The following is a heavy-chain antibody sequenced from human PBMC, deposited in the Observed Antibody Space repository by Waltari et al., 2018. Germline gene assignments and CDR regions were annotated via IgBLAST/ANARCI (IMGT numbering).Heavy chain of an antibody. J-gene: IGHJ2*01. D-gene: IGHD3-22*01. CDR3: ARVQGSYDSSGFYPLDWYFDL. CDR2: RIQDGNEK. V-gene: IGHV3-7*01. Sequence: EVQLVESGGGLVQPGGSLRLSCAASGFTFSTYWMSWVRQAPGKGLEWVAIRIQDGNEKYYVDSVKGRFTFSRDNAKNSLYLQMNSLRAEDTAVYYCARVQGSYDSSGFYPLDWYFDLWGRGTLVTVSS. CDR1: GFTFSTYW.